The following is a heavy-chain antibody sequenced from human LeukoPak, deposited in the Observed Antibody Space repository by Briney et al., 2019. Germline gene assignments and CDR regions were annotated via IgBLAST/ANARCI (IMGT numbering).Heavy chain of an antibody. CDR1: GYTFTSYA. CDR3: ARTGYCTRATCGGAFDF. J-gene: IGHJ4*02. V-gene: IGHV7-4-1*02. Sequence: GASVKVSCKASGYTFTSYAMNWVRQAPGQGLEWMGWINTNTENPAYAQGFTGRFVFSLDISVSTAYLQISSLKAEDTAVYYCARTGYCTRATCGGAFDFWGQGTLVTVSS. CDR2: INTNTENP. D-gene: IGHD2-8*01.